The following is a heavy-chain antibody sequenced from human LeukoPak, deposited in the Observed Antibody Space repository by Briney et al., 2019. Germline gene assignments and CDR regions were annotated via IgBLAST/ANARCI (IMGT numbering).Heavy chain of an antibody. CDR3: AKAVAATGHYYFGMDV. Sequence: GGSLRLSCAASGFTFSNYAMHWVRQAPGKGLEWVAVIWFDGSNKYYADSVKGRLTISRDNSKSTLYLQMNSLRAEDTAVYYCAKAVAATGHYYFGMDVWGQGTTVTVSS. CDR1: GFTFSNYA. D-gene: IGHD6-19*01. V-gene: IGHV3-33*06. CDR2: IWFDGSNK. J-gene: IGHJ6*02.